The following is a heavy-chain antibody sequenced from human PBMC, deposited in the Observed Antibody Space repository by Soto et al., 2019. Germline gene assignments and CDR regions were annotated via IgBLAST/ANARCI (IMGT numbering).Heavy chain of an antibody. CDR3: ATYGGDTGRFDY. Sequence: SETLSLTCTVSGVSVSSRNYLWDWIRQPPGKGLEWIGSGTTNYNPSLRSRATISVDTSKNQFSLKLSSVTAADTAVYYCATYGGDTGRFDYWGQGTLVTDSS. J-gene: IGHJ4*02. D-gene: IGHD2-21*01. V-gene: IGHV4-39*01. CDR1: GVSVSSRNYL. CDR2: SGTT.